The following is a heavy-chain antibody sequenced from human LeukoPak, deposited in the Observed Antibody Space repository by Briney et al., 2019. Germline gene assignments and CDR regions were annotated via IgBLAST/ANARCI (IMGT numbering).Heavy chain of an antibody. CDR3: ARDLGYCSGGSCSG. V-gene: IGHV1-18*01. Sequence: ASVKVSCKASGYTFTSYGISWVRQAPGQGLEWMGWVSAYNGNTNYAQKLQGRVTMTTDTSTSTAYMELRSLRSDDTAVYYCARDLGYCSGGSCSGWGQGTLVTVSS. CDR2: VSAYNGNT. CDR1: GYTFTSYG. J-gene: IGHJ4*02. D-gene: IGHD2-15*01.